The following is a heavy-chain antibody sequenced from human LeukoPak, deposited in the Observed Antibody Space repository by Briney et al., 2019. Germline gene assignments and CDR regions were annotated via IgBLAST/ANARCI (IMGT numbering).Heavy chain of an antibody. J-gene: IGHJ3*02. D-gene: IGHD3-9*01. CDR2: IRNDGSNK. CDR3: AKGPNYDILTGWRKTYNGFDI. CDR1: GFTVSSYG. V-gene: IGHV3-30*02. Sequence: GGSLRLSCAASGFTVSSYGMHWVRQAPGKGLEWVAFIRNDGSNKYYADSVKGRFTISRDNSKNTLYLQMNSLRAEDTAVYYCAKGPNYDILTGWRKTYNGFDIWGQGTMVTVSS.